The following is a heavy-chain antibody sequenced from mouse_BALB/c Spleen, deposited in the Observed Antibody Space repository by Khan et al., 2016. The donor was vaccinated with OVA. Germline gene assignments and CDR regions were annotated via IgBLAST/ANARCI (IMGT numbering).Heavy chain of an antibody. V-gene: IGHV1S41*01. CDR3: ARENYYGRTCDAMDY. J-gene: IGHJ4*01. CDR1: GYTFTSYW. Sequence: DLVKPGASVKLSCKASGYTFTSYWINWIKQRPGQGLEWMGRIGPGSGSSYYNEVFKGKATLTVDTSSSTAYIQLSSLSSEDSAVYFWARENYYGRTCDAMDYGGQGTSVTVSS. D-gene: IGHD1-1*01. CDR2: IGPGSGSS.